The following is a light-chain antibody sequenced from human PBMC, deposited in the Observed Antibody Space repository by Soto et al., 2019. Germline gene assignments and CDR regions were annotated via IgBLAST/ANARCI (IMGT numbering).Light chain of an antibody. Sequence: IVLTQSPGTLSLSPGERATLSCRASQSVSSSYLAWYQQKPGQAPRLLIYGASSRATGIPARFSGSGSGTDFTLTISRLEPEDFAVYYCQQYCSSLFTFGPGTKVDIK. V-gene: IGKV3-20*01. CDR2: GAS. CDR1: QSVSSSY. CDR3: QQYCSSLFT. J-gene: IGKJ3*01.